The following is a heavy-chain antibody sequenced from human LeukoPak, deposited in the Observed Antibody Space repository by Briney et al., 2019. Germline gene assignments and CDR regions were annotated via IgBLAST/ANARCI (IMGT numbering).Heavy chain of an antibody. V-gene: IGHV4-39*07. CDR1: GGSISNSNYY. CDR3: ASRKLGNDY. J-gene: IGHJ4*02. D-gene: IGHD7-27*01. CDR2: IYHTGST. Sequence: SETLSLTCTVSGGSISNSNYYWGWIRQPPGKGLEWIGNIYHTGSTSYSPSLKSRVTISADTSQNQFSLKLSSVTAADTAVYYCASRKLGNDYWGQGTLVTVSS.